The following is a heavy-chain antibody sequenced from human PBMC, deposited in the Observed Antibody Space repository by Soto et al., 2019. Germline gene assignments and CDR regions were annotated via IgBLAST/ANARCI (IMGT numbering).Heavy chain of an antibody. V-gene: IGHV4-38-2*01. J-gene: IGHJ4*02. CDR3: ARTGDGYNWYYFDY. CDR2: FYHSGNT. CDR1: GYSIISGYY. D-gene: IGHD5-12*01. Sequence: SETLSLTCAVSGYSIISGYYWGWIRQPPGKGLEWIGSFYHSGNTYYNPSLKSRVTISVDTSKNQFSLKLSSVTAADTAVYYCARTGDGYNWYYFDYWGQGTLVTVSS.